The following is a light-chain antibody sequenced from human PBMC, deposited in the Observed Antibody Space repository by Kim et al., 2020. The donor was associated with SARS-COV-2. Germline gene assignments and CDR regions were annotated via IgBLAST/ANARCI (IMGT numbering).Light chain of an antibody. V-gene: IGLV2-8*01. CDR3: SSYAGSNRV. Sequence: QSALTQPPSASGSPGQSVTISCTGTSSDVGSYNYASWYQQHPGKAPKLMIHEVSKRPSGVPYRFSGSKSGNTASLTVSGLQAEDEADYYCSSYAGSNRVFGGGTQLTVL. J-gene: IGLJ2*01. CDR1: SSDVGSYNY. CDR2: EVS.